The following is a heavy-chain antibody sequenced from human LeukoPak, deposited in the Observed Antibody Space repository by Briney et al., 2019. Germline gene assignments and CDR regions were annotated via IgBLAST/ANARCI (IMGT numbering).Heavy chain of an antibody. Sequence: KTSETLSLTCTVSGGSISSGSYYWSWIRQPPGKGLEWIGEINHSGSTNYNPSLKSRVTISVDTSKNQFSLKLSSVTAADTAVYYCARGPSRWLQLDYYFDYWGQGTLVTVSS. CDR1: GGSISSGSYY. CDR2: INHSGST. CDR3: ARGPSRWLQLDYYFDY. D-gene: IGHD5-24*01. J-gene: IGHJ4*02. V-gene: IGHV4-39*07.